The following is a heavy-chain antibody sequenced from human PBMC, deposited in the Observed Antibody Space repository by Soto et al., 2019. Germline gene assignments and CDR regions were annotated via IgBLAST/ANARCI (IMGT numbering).Heavy chain of an antibody. J-gene: IGHJ5*02. CDR2: INHSGST. V-gene: IGHV4-34*01. CDR1: GGSFSGYY. Sequence: SETLSLTCAVYGGSFSGYYWSWIRQPPGKGLEWIGEINHSGSTNYNPSLKSRVTISVDTSKNQFFLKLSSVTAADTAVYYCARAPSWYGWFDPWGQGTLVTVSS. D-gene: IGHD6-13*01. CDR3: ARAPSWYGWFDP.